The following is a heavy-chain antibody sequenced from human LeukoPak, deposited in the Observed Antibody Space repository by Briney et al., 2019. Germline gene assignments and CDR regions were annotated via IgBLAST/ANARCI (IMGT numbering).Heavy chain of an antibody. CDR3: AAGEVVTQFDP. J-gene: IGHJ5*02. D-gene: IGHD4-23*01. V-gene: IGHV4-30-4*08. CDR2: IYHSGST. Sequence: SETLSLTCTVSGGSISSGDYYWSWIRQPPGKGLEWIGYIYHSGSTYYNPSLKSRVTISVDTSKNQFSLKLSSVTAADTAVYYCAAGEVVTQFDPWGQGTLVTVSS. CDR1: GGSISSGDYY.